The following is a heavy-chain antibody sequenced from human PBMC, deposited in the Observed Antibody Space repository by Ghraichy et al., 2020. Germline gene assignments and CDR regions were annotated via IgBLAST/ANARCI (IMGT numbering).Heavy chain of an antibody. Sequence: LRLSCAASGFTFSTHAMYWVRQAPGKGLEWVAVISYDGINQYYSDSVKGRFTISRDNSKNTLYLQMNSLRAEDTAEYYCARDMKSSFWSYYYYPMDVWGQGTTVTVSS. D-gene: IGHD2-15*01. V-gene: IGHV3-30-3*01. CDR3: ARDMKSSFWSYYYYPMDV. CDR2: ISYDGINQ. J-gene: IGHJ6*02. CDR1: GFTFSTHA.